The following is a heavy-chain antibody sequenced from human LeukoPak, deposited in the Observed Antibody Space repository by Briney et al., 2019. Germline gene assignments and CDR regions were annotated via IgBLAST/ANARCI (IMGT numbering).Heavy chain of an antibody. J-gene: IGHJ6*03. Sequence: LTCXXXXXXFSXYYXXWXRQPPGKGLEWIGEINHSGSTNYNPSLKSRVTISVDTSKNQFSLKLSSVTAADTAVYYCASSSGKIYYYYYMDVWGKGTTVTVSS. V-gene: IGHV4-34*01. CDR1: XXXFSXYY. D-gene: IGHD1-14*01. CDR3: ASSSGKIYYYYYMDV. CDR2: INHSGST.